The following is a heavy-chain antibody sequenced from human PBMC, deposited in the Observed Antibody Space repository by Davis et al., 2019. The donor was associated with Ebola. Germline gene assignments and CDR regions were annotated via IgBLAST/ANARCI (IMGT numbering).Heavy chain of an antibody. Sequence: PSETLSLTCAVYGGSFRGYYWSWIRQPPGKGLEWIGYIYYSGSTNYNPSLKSRVTISVDTSKNQFSLKLSSVTAADTAVYYCARHAVADSDYWGQGTLVTVSS. V-gene: IGHV4-59*08. CDR1: GGSFRGYY. J-gene: IGHJ4*02. CDR3: ARHAVADSDY. CDR2: IYYSGST. D-gene: IGHD6-19*01.